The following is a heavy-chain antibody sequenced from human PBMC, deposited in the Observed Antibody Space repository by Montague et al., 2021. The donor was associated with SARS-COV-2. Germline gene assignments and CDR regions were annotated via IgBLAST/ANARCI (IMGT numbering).Heavy chain of an antibody. D-gene: IGHD2-15*01. Sequence: CAISGDSVASNTATWNWNRQSPSRGLEWLGMTYYRSEWYHDYAISLKSRITINPDTSKNQFSLQLSSVAPEDTAVFYCARTTTRMLYPENAFDIWGQGTMVTVSS. V-gene: IGHV6-1*01. CDR1: GDSVASNTAT. J-gene: IGHJ3*02. CDR2: TYYRSEWYH. CDR3: ARTTTRMLYPENAFDI.